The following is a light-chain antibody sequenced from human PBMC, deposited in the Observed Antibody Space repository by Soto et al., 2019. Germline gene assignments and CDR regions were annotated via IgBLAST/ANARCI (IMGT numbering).Light chain of an antibody. CDR3: QQYHNYPRT. CDR2: DAS. V-gene: IGKV1-5*01. Sequence: DIHISHSPSTLSSSVVYIFTITCLASQSIRTWLAWYQHKPGKAPKFLIYDASTVESGVPSRFSGSGSGTEFTLTISDLQPDDFATYYCQQYHNYPRTFGQGTKVDIK. CDR1: QSIRTW. J-gene: IGKJ1*01.